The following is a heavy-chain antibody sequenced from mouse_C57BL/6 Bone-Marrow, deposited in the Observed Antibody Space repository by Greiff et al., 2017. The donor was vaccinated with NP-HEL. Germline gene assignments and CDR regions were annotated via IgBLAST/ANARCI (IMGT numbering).Heavy chain of an antibody. V-gene: IGHV1-66*01. CDR3: ASFDGYYYYYAMDY. Sequence: QVQLQQSGPELVKPGASVKISCKASGYSFTSYYIHWVKQRPGQGLEWIGWIYPGSGNTKYNEKFKGKATLTADTSSSTAYMQLSSLTSEDSAVYYCASFDGYYYYYAMDYWGQGTSVTVSS. D-gene: IGHD2-3*01. CDR2: IYPGSGNT. J-gene: IGHJ4*01. CDR1: GYSFTSYY.